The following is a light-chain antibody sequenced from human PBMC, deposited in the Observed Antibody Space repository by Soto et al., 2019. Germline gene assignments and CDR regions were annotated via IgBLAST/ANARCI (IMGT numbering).Light chain of an antibody. CDR3: QKYNSAPLT. J-gene: IGKJ4*01. CDR1: QGIAPY. V-gene: IGKV1-27*01. CDR2: ATS. Sequence: DVQMTQSPSSLSAFVGDRVTITCRASQGIAPYLAWFQQKPGKVPKLLIYATSTWQSGVPSRFSGSGSGTDFTLTINSLQPDDVGTYYCQKYNSAPLTFGGGTKVAIK.